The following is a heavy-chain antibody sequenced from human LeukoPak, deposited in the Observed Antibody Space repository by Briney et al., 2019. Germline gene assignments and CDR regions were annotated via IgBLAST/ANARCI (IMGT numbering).Heavy chain of an antibody. Sequence: GGSLRLSCAASGFTVSSNYMSWVRQAPGKGLEWVSYISSSSSTIYYADSVKGRFTISRDNSKNTLCLQMNSLRAEDTAVYYCLTVVETTIAAFDIWGQGTMVTVSS. J-gene: IGHJ3*02. CDR1: GFTVSSNY. V-gene: IGHV3-48*01. D-gene: IGHD1-26*01. CDR3: LTVVETTIAAFDI. CDR2: ISSSSSTI.